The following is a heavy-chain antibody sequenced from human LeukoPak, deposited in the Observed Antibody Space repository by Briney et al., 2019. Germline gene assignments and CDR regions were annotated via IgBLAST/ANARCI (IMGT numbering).Heavy chain of an antibody. V-gene: IGHV4-39*01. Sequence: SETLSLTCHVSGGSINRSPNYWGWLRQPPGRGLQWIGSKYYSGSDYYSPSLRSRVNISVDTAKNQLSLRLTSVTVADTAVYYCARQKFFGGDAEQWGQGTLVIVSS. CDR2: KYYSGSD. CDR3: ARQKFFGGDAEQ. CDR1: GGSINRSPNY. J-gene: IGHJ4*02. D-gene: IGHD3-10*01.